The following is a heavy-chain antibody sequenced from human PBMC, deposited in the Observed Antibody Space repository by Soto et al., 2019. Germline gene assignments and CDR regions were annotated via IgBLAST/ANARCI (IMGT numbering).Heavy chain of an antibody. Sequence: QVQLQESGPGLVKPSQTLSLTCTVSGGSISSGGYYWSWIRQHPGKGLEWIGYIYYSGSTYYNPSLKSRVTISVDTSKNQFSLKLSSVTAVDTAVYYCAREVSLLCSGGSCSLGFDYWGQGTLVTVSS. CDR2: IYYSGST. J-gene: IGHJ4*02. CDR3: AREVSLLCSGGSCSLGFDY. V-gene: IGHV4-31*03. D-gene: IGHD2-15*01. CDR1: GGSISSGGYY.